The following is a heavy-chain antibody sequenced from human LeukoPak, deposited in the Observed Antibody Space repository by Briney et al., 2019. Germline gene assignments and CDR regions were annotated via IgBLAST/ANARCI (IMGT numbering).Heavy chain of an antibody. J-gene: IGHJ4*02. V-gene: IGHV3-74*01. CDR2: INSDASST. CDR3: AGVRGYVTSDYDY. Sequence: GGSLRLSCAASGFTFSSYWMHWVRQAPGKGLVWVSRINSDASSTNYADSVKGRFTISRYSAKNTLYLQVNSLRAEDTAVYYCAGVRGYVTSDYDYWGQGTLVTVSS. CDR1: GFTFSSYW. D-gene: IGHD3-22*01.